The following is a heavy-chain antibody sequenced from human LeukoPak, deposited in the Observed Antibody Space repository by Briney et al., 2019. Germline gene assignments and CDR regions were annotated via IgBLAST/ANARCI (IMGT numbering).Heavy chain of an antibody. D-gene: IGHD5-12*01. J-gene: IGHJ4*02. V-gene: IGHV4-34*01. CDR2: INHSGST. CDR3: ARRGSGYDYGTFDY. Sequence: PSETLSLTCTVSGGSISSYYWSWIRQPPGKGLEWIGEINHSGSTNYNPSLKSRVTISVDTSKNQFSLKLSSVTAADTAVYYCARRGSGYDYGTFDYWGQGTLVTVSS. CDR1: GGSISSYY.